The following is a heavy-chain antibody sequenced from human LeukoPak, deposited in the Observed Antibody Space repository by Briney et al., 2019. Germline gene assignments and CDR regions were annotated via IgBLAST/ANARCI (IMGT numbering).Heavy chain of an antibody. J-gene: IGHJ4*02. Sequence: SETLSLTCTVSGYSINSGYYWGWIRQPPGKGLQWIGSIYHSGSTYYDPSLKSRVTISVDTSKNQFSLKLSSVTAADTAVYYCARGRSAATGGYWGQGTLVTVSS. CDR2: IYHSGST. D-gene: IGHD6-13*01. CDR1: GYSINSGYY. V-gene: IGHV4-38-2*02. CDR3: ARGRSAATGGY.